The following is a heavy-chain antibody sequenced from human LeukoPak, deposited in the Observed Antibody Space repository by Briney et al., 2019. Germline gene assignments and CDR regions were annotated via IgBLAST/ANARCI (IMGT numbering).Heavy chain of an antibody. J-gene: IGHJ4*02. D-gene: IGHD6-19*01. CDR2: IIPILGIA. CDR3: ARALSGKAGHFDY. Sequence: ASVKVCCKASGYTFTGYYMHWVRQAPGQGLEWMGRIIPILGIANYAQKFQGRVTITADKSTSTAYMELSSLRSEDTAVYYCARALSGKAGHFDYWGQGTLVTVSS. V-gene: IGHV1-69*04. CDR1: GYTFTGYY.